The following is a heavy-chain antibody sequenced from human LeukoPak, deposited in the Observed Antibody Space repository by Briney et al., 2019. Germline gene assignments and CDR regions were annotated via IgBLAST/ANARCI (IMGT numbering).Heavy chain of an antibody. CDR2: ISGSGGST. CDR1: GFTFSSYA. Sequence: GGSLRLSCAASGFTFSSYAMSWVRQAPGKGLEWVSAISGSGGSTYYADSVKGRFTISRDNSKNTLYLQMNSLRAEDTAVYYCAKATSGYCSSTSCLYFDYWGQGTLVTVSS. D-gene: IGHD2-2*01. CDR3: AKATSGYCSSTSCLYFDY. V-gene: IGHV3-23*01. J-gene: IGHJ4*02.